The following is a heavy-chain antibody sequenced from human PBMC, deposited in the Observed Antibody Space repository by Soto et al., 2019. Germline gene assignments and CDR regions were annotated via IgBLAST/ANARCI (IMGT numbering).Heavy chain of an antibody. D-gene: IGHD6-13*01. Sequence: PGESLKISCKGSGYSFTSYWIGWVRQMPGKGLEWMGIIYPGDSDTRYSPSFQGQVTISADNSISTAYLQWSSLKASDTAMYYCARTAAAGKYYYGTDVWGQGTTVTVSS. CDR2: IYPGDSDT. V-gene: IGHV5-51*01. J-gene: IGHJ6*02. CDR3: ARTAAAGKYYYGTDV. CDR1: GYSFTSYW.